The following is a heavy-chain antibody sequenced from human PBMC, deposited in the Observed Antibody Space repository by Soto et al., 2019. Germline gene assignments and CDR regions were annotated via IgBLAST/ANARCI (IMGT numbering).Heavy chain of an antibody. CDR3: ARDFGYVWGSYRPPYYFDY. CDR2: ISSSSSYI. CDR1: GFTFSSYS. J-gene: IGHJ4*02. D-gene: IGHD3-16*02. V-gene: IGHV3-21*01. Sequence: GGSLRLSCAASGFTFSSYSMNCVRQAPGKGLEWVSSISSSSSYIYYADSVKGRFTISRDNAKNSLYLQMNSLRAEDTAVYYCARDFGYVWGSYRPPYYFDYWGQGTLVTVSS.